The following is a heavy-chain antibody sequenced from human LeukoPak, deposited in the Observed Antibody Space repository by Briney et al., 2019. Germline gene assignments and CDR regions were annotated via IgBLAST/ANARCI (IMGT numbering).Heavy chain of an antibody. CDR3: AKKTSEYGDASPPDY. D-gene: IGHD4-17*01. Sequence: GGSLRLSCAASGFXXSRHXMSWVRQAPGKGLXXXXXISGSGXXTXXXXXXXXXFTXXXDNSRNTLXLQMNSLRAEDTAVYYCAKKTSEYGDASPPDYWGQGTLVTVSS. CDR2: ISGSGXXT. J-gene: IGHJ4*02. V-gene: IGHV3-23*01. CDR1: GFXXSRHX.